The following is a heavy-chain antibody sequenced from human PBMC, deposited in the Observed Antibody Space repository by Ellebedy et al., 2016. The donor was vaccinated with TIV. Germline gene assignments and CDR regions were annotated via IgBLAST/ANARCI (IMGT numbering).Heavy chain of an antibody. Sequence: MPGGSLRLSCTVSGGSISTYYCSWIRQPPGKGLEWIGYISYSGTTNYNPSLKSRVTISVDTSRNHFSLRLSSVTAADTAVYYCARVVWQQPVSYAFDIWGQGTMVTVSS. CDR3: ARVVWQQPVSYAFDI. V-gene: IGHV4-59*01. J-gene: IGHJ3*02. D-gene: IGHD6-13*01. CDR2: ISYSGTT. CDR1: GGSISTYY.